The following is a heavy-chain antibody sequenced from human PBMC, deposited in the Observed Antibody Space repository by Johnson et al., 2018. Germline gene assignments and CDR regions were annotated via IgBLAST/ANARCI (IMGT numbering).Heavy chain of an antibody. Sequence: VQLVESGGGLVKPGGSLRLSCAASGFTFSDYIMNWVRQAPGKGLEWVSSISSRGVYMYYGNSVRGRITISRDNAKNSLYLQMNDLRVEDTALYYCARLGDRATPHFDFWGQGTLVTVSS. CDR3: ARLGDRATPHFDF. CDR1: GFTFSDYI. D-gene: IGHD4-17*01. CDR2: ISSRGVYM. J-gene: IGHJ4*02. V-gene: IGHV3-21*01.